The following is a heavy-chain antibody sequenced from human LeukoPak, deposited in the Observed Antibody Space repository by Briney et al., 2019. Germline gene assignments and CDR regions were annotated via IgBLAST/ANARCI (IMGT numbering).Heavy chain of an antibody. V-gene: IGHV1-2*02. CDR3: ARERESGRSDAFDF. CDR2: INPNTGGT. Sequence: ASVKVSCKTSGYIFTGYYIHWVRQAPGQGLEWMGWINPNTGGTNYAQDFQGRVTMTRDAYVTTAYMELRSLRSDDTAVYFCARERESGRSDAFDFWGQGTMVTVSS. J-gene: IGHJ3*01. CDR1: GYIFTGYY. D-gene: IGHD3-10*01.